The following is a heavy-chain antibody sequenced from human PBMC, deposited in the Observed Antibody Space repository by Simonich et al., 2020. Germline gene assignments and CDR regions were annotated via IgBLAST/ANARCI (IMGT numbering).Heavy chain of an antibody. CDR2: ISSSSSYI. CDR1: GFTFSSYS. J-gene: IGHJ3*02. D-gene: IGHD1-26*01. Sequence: EVQLVESGGGLVKPGGSLRLSCAASGFTFSSYSMNWVRQAPGKGMGWVSDISSSSSYINYADSVKGRFTISRDNAKNSLYLQMNSLRAEDTAVYYCARGIVGASGAFDIWGQGTMVTVSS. CDR3: ARGIVGASGAFDI. V-gene: IGHV3-21*01.